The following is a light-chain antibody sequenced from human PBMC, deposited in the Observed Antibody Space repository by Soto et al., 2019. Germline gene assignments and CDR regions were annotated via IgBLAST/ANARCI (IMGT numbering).Light chain of an antibody. J-gene: IGLJ3*02. CDR3: SSYTTSSTHWV. CDR2: EVS. Sequence: QSALTQPASVSGSPGQSITISCTGTSSDVGGYNYVSWYQQHPGKTPELMIYEVSNRPSGVSNRFSGSKSGNTAALTISGLQAEDEDDYYCSSYTTSSTHWVFGGGTKLTVL. V-gene: IGLV2-14*01. CDR1: SSDVGGYNY.